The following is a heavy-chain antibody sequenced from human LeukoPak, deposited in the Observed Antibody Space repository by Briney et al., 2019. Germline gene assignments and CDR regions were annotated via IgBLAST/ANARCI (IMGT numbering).Heavy chain of an antibody. CDR1: GFTFSSYA. V-gene: IGHV3-30*04. CDR2: ISYDGSNK. Sequence: GGSLRLSCAASGFTFSSYAMHWVRQAPGKGLEWVAVISYDGSNKYYADSVKGRFTTSRDNSKNTLYLQMNSLRAEDTAVYYCARDKITMVRGVIRSYFDYWGQGTLVTVSS. J-gene: IGHJ4*02. D-gene: IGHD3-10*01. CDR3: ARDKITMVRGVIRSYFDY.